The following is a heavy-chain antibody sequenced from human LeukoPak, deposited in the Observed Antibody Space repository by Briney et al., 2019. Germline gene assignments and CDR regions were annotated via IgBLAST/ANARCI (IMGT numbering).Heavy chain of an antibody. J-gene: IGHJ4*02. CDR3: ARGRITIFGVVIPHFDN. Sequence: SETLSPTCTVSRGSISSYYWSWIRQPPGKGLEWIGYIDNGGNTNSNPSLKSRVTMSVDTSKNQFSLKLNSVIAADTAVYYCARGRITIFGVVIPHFDNWGQGTLVTVSS. CDR2: IDNGGNT. CDR1: RGSISSYY. D-gene: IGHD3-3*01. V-gene: IGHV4-59*01.